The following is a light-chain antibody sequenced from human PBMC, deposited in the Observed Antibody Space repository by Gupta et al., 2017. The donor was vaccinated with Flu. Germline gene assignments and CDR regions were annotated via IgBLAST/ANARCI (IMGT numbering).Light chain of an antibody. CDR2: ENK. CDR3: QPFYTRLNFYV. Sequence: VTHPGTGSRYDIGAGYGVHWYQQQPGTAPKLLIFENKYRPSGVPDRFSGSKSGTAASLAITGIQQDDDDDYYCQPFYTRLNFYVFGPGTKVTVL. V-gene: IGLV1-40*01. J-gene: IGLJ1*01. CDR1: RYDIGAGYG.